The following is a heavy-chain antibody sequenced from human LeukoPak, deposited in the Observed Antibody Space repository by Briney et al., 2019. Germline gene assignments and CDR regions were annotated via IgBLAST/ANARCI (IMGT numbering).Heavy chain of an antibody. V-gene: IGHV3-48*03. CDR2: ISSSGSTI. CDR3: AGDGGVYWYFDL. Sequence: GGSLRLPCAASGFTFSSYEMNWVRQAPGKGLEWVSYISSSGSTIYYADSVKGRFTISRDNAKNSLYLQMNSLRAEDTAVYYCAGDGGVYWYFDLWGRGTLVTVSS. J-gene: IGHJ2*01. D-gene: IGHD3-16*01. CDR1: GFTFSSYE.